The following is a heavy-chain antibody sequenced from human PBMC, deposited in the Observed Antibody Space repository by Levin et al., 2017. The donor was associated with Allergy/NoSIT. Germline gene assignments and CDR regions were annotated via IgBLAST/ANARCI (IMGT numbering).Heavy chain of an antibody. CDR3: ARRGTRDYYYYMDV. J-gene: IGHJ6*03. Sequence: GGSLRLSCQGSGYSFTSYLIGWVRQMPGKGLEWMGIIYPGDSDTRYSPSFQGQVTISADKSISTAYLQWSSLKASDTAIYYCARRGTRDYYYYMDVWGKGTTVTVSS. D-gene: IGHD1-1*01. CDR1: GYSFTSYL. V-gene: IGHV5-51*01. CDR2: IYPGDSDT.